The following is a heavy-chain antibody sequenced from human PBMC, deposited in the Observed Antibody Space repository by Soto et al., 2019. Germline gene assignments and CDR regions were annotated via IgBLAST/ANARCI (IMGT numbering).Heavy chain of an antibody. V-gene: IGHV3-21*01. Sequence: LRLSCAASGFTFSSYSMNWVRQAPGKGLEWVSSISSSSSYIYYADSVKGRFTISRDNAKNSLYLQMNSLRAEDTAVYYCAREGVFFGEVDYWRQGTLVTVSS. CDR3: AREGVFFGEVDY. CDR1: GFTFSSYS. D-gene: IGHD3-10*01. CDR2: ISSSSSYI. J-gene: IGHJ4*02.